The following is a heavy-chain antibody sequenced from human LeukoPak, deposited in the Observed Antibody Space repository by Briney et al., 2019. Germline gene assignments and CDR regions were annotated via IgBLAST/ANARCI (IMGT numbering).Heavy chain of an antibody. CDR1: GYSISSGYY. CDR3: ARLYANYYMDV. Sequence: PSETLSLTCAVSGYSISSGYYWVWIRQPPGKGLEWIGSIYHSGSTYYNPSLKSRVTISVDTSKHQFSLKLSSVTAADTAVYYCARLYANYYMDVWGKGTTVTVSS. CDR2: IYHSGST. J-gene: IGHJ6*03. D-gene: IGHD3-16*01. V-gene: IGHV4-38-2*01.